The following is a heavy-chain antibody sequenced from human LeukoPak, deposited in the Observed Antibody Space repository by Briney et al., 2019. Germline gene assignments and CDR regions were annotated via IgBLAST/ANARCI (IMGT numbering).Heavy chain of an antibody. CDR2: INTNTGNP. J-gene: IGHJ4*02. Sequence: ASVKVSCKASGYTFTSYAMNWVRQAPGQGLEWMGWINTNTGNPTYAQGFTGRFVFSLDTSVSTAYLQISSLKAEDTAMYYCASLRGPDGYNSHFDYWGQGTLVTVSS. D-gene: IGHD5-24*01. CDR3: ASLRGPDGYNSHFDY. V-gene: IGHV7-4-1*02. CDR1: GYTFTSYA.